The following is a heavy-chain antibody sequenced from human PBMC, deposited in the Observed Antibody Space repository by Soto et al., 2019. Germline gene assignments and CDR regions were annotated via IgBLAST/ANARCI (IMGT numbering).Heavy chain of an antibody. Sequence: PSETLSLTCSVSGGSISNSRDYWGWIRQPPGKGLEWIATIYYSGKTYYNPSLKSRVTISVDTSKNQFSLKLSSVTAADTAVYYCAKEAVTMVRGVYPDFYYFDYWGQGTLVTVSS. J-gene: IGHJ4*02. D-gene: IGHD3-10*01. CDR2: IYYSGKT. CDR1: GGSISNSRDY. CDR3: AKEAVTMVRGVYPDFYYFDY. V-gene: IGHV4-39*02.